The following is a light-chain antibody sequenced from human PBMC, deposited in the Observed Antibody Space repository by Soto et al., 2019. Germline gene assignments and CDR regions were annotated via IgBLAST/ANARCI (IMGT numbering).Light chain of an antibody. CDR1: SSDVGGLNF. V-gene: IGLV2-14*01. CDR2: DVG. Sequence: QSALTQPASVSGSPGQSITISCTGTSSDVGGLNFVSWYQQHPGKAPKLMIYDVGNRPSGVSNRFSGSKSGNTASLTISGLHDEDEADYYYSSDTSSSTLVVFGGGTKLTVL. J-gene: IGLJ2*01. CDR3: SSDTSSSTLVV.